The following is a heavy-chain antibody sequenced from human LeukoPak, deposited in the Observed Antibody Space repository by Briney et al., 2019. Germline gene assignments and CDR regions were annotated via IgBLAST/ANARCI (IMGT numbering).Heavy chain of an antibody. CDR3: ARGAAAGTYCPLDY. D-gene: IGHD6-13*01. V-gene: IGHV1-69*13. Sequence: SVKVSCKASGGTFSSYAISWVRQAPGQGLEWMGGIIPIFGTANYAQKFQGRVTITADESTSTAYMELSSLRSEDTAVYYCARGAAAGTYCPLDYWGQGTLVTVSS. J-gene: IGHJ4*02. CDR1: GGTFSSYA. CDR2: IIPIFGTA.